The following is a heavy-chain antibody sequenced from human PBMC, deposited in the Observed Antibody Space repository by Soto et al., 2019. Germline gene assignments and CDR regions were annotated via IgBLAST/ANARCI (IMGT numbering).Heavy chain of an antibody. CDR1: GGSISSYY. CDR3: ARVRAYYYDSSGYGTDYFDY. J-gene: IGHJ4*02. V-gene: IGHV4-59*01. D-gene: IGHD3-22*01. Sequence: SETLSLTCTVSGGSISSYYWSWIRQPPGKGLEWIGYIYYSGSTNYNPSLKSRVTISVDTSKNQFSLKLSSVTAADTDVYYCARVRAYYYDSSGYGTDYFDYWGQGTLVTVSS. CDR2: IYYSGST.